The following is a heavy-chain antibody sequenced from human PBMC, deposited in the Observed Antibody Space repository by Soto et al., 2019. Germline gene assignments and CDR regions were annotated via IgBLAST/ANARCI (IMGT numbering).Heavy chain of an antibody. CDR1: GYTFTSYA. D-gene: IGHD1-26*01. J-gene: IGHJ5*02. CDR3: ARDLIVGATPGSWFDP. V-gene: IGHV1-3*01. Sequence: GASVKVSCKASGYTFTSYAMHWVRQAPGQRLEWMGWINAGNGNTKYSQKFQGRVTITRDTSASTAYMELSSLRSEDTAVYYCARDLIVGATPGSWFDPWGQGTLVTVSS. CDR2: INAGNGNT.